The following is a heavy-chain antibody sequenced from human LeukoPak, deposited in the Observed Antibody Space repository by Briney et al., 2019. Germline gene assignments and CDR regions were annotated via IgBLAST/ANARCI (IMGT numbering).Heavy chain of an antibody. D-gene: IGHD4-17*01. V-gene: IGHV5-51*01. CDR1: GYSFTSYW. CDR2: IYPGDSDT. Sequence: GESLKISCKGSGYSFTSYWIGWVRQLPGKGLEWMGIIYPGDSDTRYSPSFQGQVTISADKSISTAYLQWSSLKASDTAMYYCARANNGDYVSPLCDAFDIWGQGTMVTVSS. CDR3: ARANNGDYVSPLCDAFDI. J-gene: IGHJ3*02.